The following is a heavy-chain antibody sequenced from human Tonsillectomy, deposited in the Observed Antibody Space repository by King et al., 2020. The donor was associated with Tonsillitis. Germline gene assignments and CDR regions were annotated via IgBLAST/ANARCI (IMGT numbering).Heavy chain of an antibody. Sequence: VQLVESGGGLVKPGGSLRLSCAASGFTFSSYSMNWVRQAPGKGLEWVSSISINSSYIYYADSVKGRFTISRDNAKNSLYLQMNSLRAGDTAVYYLARDHDLSRWFGEPNYYYYGLDVWGQGTTVTVSS. D-gene: IGHD3-10*01. CDR2: ISINSSYI. CDR3: ARDHDLSRWFGEPNYYYYGLDV. CDR1: GFTFSSYS. V-gene: IGHV3-21*01. J-gene: IGHJ6*02.